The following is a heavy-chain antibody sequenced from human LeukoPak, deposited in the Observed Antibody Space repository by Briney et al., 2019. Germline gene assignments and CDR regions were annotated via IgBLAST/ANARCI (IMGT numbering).Heavy chain of an antibody. CDR1: GGSITGSHY. V-gene: IGHV4-39*02. Sequence: SETLSLTCTVSGGSITGSHYWGWIRQPPGKGLEWIGSIYFTGKTYYSPSLNSRVTISVDMSRNHFSLTLSSVTAADTAVYYCARHPLVITARGMIDDWGQGTLVVVSS. CDR3: ARHPLVITARGMIDD. D-gene: IGHD4/OR15-4a*01. CDR2: IYFTGKT. J-gene: IGHJ4*02.